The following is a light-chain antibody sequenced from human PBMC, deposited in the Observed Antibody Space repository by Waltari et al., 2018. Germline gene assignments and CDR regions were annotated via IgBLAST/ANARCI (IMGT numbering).Light chain of an antibody. CDR2: CAS. Sequence: DIVMTQSPDSLAVSLGERVSINCKSSQSIFHASNNKNYLAWYQQKAGQPPKLHIYCASSREFGVPKRFSGTGSGTDFTLTISSLETEDVAIYFCQQYYSMPLTFGPGTTVEI. J-gene: IGKJ3*01. CDR3: QQYYSMPLT. CDR1: QSIFHASNNKNY. V-gene: IGKV4-1*01.